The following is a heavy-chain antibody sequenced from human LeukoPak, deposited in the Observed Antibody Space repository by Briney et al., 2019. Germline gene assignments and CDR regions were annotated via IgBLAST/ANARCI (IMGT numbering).Heavy chain of an antibody. D-gene: IGHD1-26*01. J-gene: IGHJ5*02. CDR3: ARDSQWEPLS. CDR2: INWSSETI. CDR1: GFTFYHYA. V-gene: IGHV3-9*01. Sequence: GGSLRLSCKASGFTFYHYAMHWVRQVPGKGLEWVSSINWSSETIGYADSVKGRFTISRDNAKKSLYLQMNSLRAEDSAVYYCARDSQWEPLSWGQGTLVTVSS.